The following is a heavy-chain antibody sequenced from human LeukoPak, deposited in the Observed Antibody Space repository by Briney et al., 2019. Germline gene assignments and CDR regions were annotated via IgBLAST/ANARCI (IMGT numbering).Heavy chain of an antibody. J-gene: IGHJ5*02. CDR2: INHSGST. D-gene: IGHD5-12*01. Sequence: SETLSLTCAVYGGSFSGYYWSWIRQPPGKGLEWIGEINHSGSTNYNPSLKSRVTISVDTSKNQFSLKLSSVTAAGTAVYYCARRWLRRSPFDPWGQGTLVTVSS. CDR1: GGSFSGYY. V-gene: IGHV4-34*01. CDR3: ARRWLRRSPFDP.